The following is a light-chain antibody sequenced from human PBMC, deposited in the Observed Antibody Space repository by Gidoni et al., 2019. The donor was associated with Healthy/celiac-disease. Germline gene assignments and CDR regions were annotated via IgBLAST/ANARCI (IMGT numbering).Light chain of an antibody. J-gene: IGKJ1*01. CDR3: QQYGSSPWT. V-gene: IGKV3-20*01. CDR2: GAS. CDR1: QSVSSSY. Sequence: EIVLTQSPGTLSLSPGERATLSCRASQSVSSSYLAWYQQKPGQAPRLLIYGASSRATGLPDRFGGRGSGTGFTLTISRLEPEDFAVYYCQQYGSSPWTFGQGTKVEIK.